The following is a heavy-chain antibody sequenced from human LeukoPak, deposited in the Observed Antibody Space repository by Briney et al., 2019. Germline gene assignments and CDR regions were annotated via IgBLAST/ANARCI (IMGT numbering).Heavy chain of an antibody. CDR2: INPNCGGT. J-gene: IGHJ3*02. CDR1: GYSFTGYY. Sequence: ASVKVSCQASGYSFTGYYMHWVRQPPGQGLEWMGWINPNCGGTNYAQNLQGRVTITSDKSINTAHPELTRLNPDDTAVDYCAGAVLDAFDIWRQGRMVSVSS. D-gene: IGHD3-10*01. CDR3: AGAVLDAFDI. V-gene: IGHV1-2*02.